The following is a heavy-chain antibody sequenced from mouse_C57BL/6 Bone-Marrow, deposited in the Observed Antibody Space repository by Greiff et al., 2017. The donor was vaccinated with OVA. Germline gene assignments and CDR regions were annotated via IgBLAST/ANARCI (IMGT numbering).Heavy chain of an antibody. CDR1: GYAFSSYW. CDR2: IYPGDGDT. CDR3: ARCYYGSRASMDY. D-gene: IGHD1-1*01. J-gene: IGHJ4*01. V-gene: IGHV1-80*01. Sequence: QVQLQQSGAELVKPGASVKISCKASGYAFSSYWMNWVKQRPGKGLELIGQIYPGDGDTNYNGKFKGKATLTADKSSSTAYMQLSSLTSEDSAVYFCARCYYGSRASMDYWGQGTSVTVSS.